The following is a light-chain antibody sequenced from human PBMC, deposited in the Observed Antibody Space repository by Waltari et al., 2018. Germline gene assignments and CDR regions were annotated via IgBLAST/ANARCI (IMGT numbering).Light chain of an antibody. J-gene: IGLJ2*01. CDR1: SRDVGGYTF. Sequence: QSALTQPASVSGSPGQSISISCTGTSRDVGGYTFVSWYPRLPGKAPKLIIYDVGNRPSGVSNRFSGSKSGNTASLIISGLQADDEADYYCCSYTRSGSLVFGGGTKLTVL. V-gene: IGLV2-14*03. CDR3: CSYTRSGSLV. CDR2: DVG.